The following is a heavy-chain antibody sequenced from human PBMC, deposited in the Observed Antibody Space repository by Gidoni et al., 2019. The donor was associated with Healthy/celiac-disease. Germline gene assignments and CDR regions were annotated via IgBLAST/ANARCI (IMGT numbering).Heavy chain of an antibody. D-gene: IGHD5-12*01. CDR3: ARVTDIVATIGNYYYGMDV. CDR2: IIPTLGIA. V-gene: IGHV1-69*02. J-gene: IGHJ6*02. Sequence: QVQLVQSGAEVKKPGSSVKVSYKASGGTVSSYTIRWVRQAPGQGLECMGRIIPTLGIANYAQKFQGRVTITAHKSTSTAYMELSSLRSEDTAVYYCARVTDIVATIGNYYYGMDVWGQGTTVTVSS. CDR1: GGTVSSYT.